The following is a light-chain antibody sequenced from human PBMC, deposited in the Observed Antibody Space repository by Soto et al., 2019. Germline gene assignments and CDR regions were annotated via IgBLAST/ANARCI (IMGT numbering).Light chain of an antibody. V-gene: IGLV2-14*01. CDR1: SSDVGGYNY. J-gene: IGLJ1*01. CDR2: DVS. Sequence: QSSLTQPASLSGSPGQSSTISCTGTSSDVGGYNYVSWYQQHPGKAHKLMNYDVSNRPSGVSNLFSGSKSGNTASLTISGLQAEDEADYYCSSYTSSSTLYVFGTGT. CDR3: SSYTSSSTLYV.